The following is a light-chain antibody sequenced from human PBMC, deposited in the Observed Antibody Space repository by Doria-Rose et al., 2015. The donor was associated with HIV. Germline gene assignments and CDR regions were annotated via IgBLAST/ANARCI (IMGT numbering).Light chain of an antibody. CDR1: QSLLYTSKNY. CDR2: WAS. J-gene: IGKJ3*01. Sequence: TQSPESLGMSLGERATLNCKSNQSLLYTSKNYLAWYQQKPGQPPKLLIYWASTRQSRVPARFSGSGSVTDFTLTISSLEAEDVAVYYCQQYYDTPSFGPGTTVDIK. V-gene: IGKV4-1*01. CDR3: QQYYDTPS.